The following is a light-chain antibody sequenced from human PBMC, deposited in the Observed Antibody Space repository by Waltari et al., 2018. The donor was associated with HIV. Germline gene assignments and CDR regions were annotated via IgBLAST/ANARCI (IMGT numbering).Light chain of an antibody. Sequence: QPMLTQPPSASGIPGQRVTISCSGTISNIGKNTVTWSQQFPGTAPKLLIYNNNQRPSWVPDRFSGSKSGSSASLAIRGLQSEDEADYYCASWDDRLSGQGVFGGGTRLTVL. CDR3: ASWDDRLSGQGV. J-gene: IGLJ3*02. V-gene: IGLV1-44*01. CDR2: NNN. CDR1: ISNIGKNT.